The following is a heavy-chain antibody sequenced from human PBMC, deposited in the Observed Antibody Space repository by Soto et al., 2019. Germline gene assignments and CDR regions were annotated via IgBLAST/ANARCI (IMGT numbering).Heavy chain of an antibody. V-gene: IGHV4-30-2*01. J-gene: IGHJ5*02. CDR2: IYHSGST. CDR1: GVTISSGGYS. CDR3: ARVPSP. Sequence: TLSLTCAVSGVTISSGGYSWSWIRKPPGKGLEWIGYIYHSGSTYYNPSLKSRVTISVDRSKNQFSLKLSSVTAADTAVYYCARVPSPWGQGTLVTVSS.